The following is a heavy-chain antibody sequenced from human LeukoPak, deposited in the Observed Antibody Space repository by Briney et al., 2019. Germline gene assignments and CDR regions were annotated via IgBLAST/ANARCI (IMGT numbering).Heavy chain of an antibody. J-gene: IGHJ5*02. Sequence: GASVKVSCKASGGTFSRYAISWVRQAPGQGLEWMGGIIPIFGTANYAQKFQGRVTITADKSTSTAYMELSSLRSEDTAVYYCARSVPRNWFDPWGQGTLVTVSS. CDR1: GGTFSRYA. V-gene: IGHV1-69*06. CDR2: IIPIFGTA. CDR3: ARSVPRNWFDP. D-gene: IGHD4-17*01.